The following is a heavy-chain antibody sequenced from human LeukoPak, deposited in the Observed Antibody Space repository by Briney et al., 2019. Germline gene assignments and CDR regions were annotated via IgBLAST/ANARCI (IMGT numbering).Heavy chain of an antibody. V-gene: IGHV4-59*01. CDR2: IYYSGST. Sequence: SETLSLTCTVSGGSISSYYWSWIRQPPGKGLEWIGYIYYSGSTNYNPSLKSRVTISVDTSKNQFSLKLSSVTAADTAAYYCARALYYYDSSGYYYFDYWGQGTLVTVSS. CDR1: GGSISSYY. J-gene: IGHJ4*02. CDR3: ARALYYYDSSGYYYFDY. D-gene: IGHD3-22*01.